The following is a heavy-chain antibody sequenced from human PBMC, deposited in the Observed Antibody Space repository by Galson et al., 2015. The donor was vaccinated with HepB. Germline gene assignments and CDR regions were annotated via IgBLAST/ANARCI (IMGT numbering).Heavy chain of an antibody. V-gene: IGHV3-7*03. CDR1: GFTFSSFW. CDR3: VRHIDR. CDR2: INEDAAVK. Sequence: SLRLSCAPSGFTFSSFWMSWVRQAPGKGLEWVAAINEDAAVKDYVDSVKGRFTISRDNVKKSLYLQMNNLRADDTALYYCVRHIDRWGQGTMVTVSS. J-gene: IGHJ3*01. D-gene: IGHD5-12*01.